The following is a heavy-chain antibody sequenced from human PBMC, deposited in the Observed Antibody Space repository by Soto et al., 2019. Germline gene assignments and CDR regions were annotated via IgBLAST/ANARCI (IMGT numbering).Heavy chain of an antibody. CDR1: GFTFSSYS. V-gene: IGHV3-21*01. CDR3: AEIGYCSGGSCYSGRSYGMDV. Sequence: GGSLRLSCAASGFTFSSYSMNWVRQAPGKGLEWVSSISSSSSYIYYADSVKGRFTISRDNAKNSLYLQMNSLRAEDTAVYYCAEIGYCSGGSCYSGRSYGMDVWGQGTTVTVSS. D-gene: IGHD2-15*01. J-gene: IGHJ6*02. CDR2: ISSSSSYI.